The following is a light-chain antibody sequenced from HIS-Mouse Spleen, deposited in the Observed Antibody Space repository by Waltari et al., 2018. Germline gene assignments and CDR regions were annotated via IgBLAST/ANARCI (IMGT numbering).Light chain of an antibody. Sequence: DIQMTQSPSSLSASVGDRVTITCRASQSISSYLNWYQQKPGKAPKLLIYAASSLQSGVPSRFSGSGSGTDFTLTISSLQPEDFATYYCQQSYSTLPYTFGQGTKL. V-gene: IGKV1-39*01. CDR2: AAS. CDR3: QQSYSTLPYT. CDR1: QSISSY. J-gene: IGKJ2*01.